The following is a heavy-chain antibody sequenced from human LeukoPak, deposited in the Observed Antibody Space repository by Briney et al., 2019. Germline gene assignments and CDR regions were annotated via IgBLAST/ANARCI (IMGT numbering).Heavy chain of an antibody. CDR2: ISGSGGST. Sequence: GGSLRLSCAASGFTFSSYAMSWVRQAPGKGLEWVAAISGSGGSTYYADSVKGRFTISRDNSKNTLYLQMNSLRAEDTAVYYCAKDSSIAARSGVDYWGQGTLVTVSS. CDR3: AKDSSIAARSGVDY. V-gene: IGHV3-23*01. CDR1: GFTFSSYA. D-gene: IGHD6-6*01. J-gene: IGHJ4*02.